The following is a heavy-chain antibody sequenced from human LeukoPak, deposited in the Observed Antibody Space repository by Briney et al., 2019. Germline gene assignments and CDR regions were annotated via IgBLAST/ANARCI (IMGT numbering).Heavy chain of an antibody. V-gene: IGHV3-48*01. J-gene: IGHJ6*03. CDR2: ITGSISTI. Sequence: GGSLRLSCAASGFAFSSYSMNWVRQAPGKGLEWVSYITGSISTIYYTDSVKGRFTISRDNAKNSVYLQMNSLRAEDTAVYYCAKDRDYYYYYYMDVWGKGTTVTVSS. CDR1: GFAFSSYS. CDR3: AKDRDYYYYYYMDV.